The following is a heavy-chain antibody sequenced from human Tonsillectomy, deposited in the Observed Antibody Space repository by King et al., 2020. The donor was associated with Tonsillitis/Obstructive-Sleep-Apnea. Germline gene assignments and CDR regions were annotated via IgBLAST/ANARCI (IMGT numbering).Heavy chain of an antibody. Sequence: QLVQSGAEVKKPGESLKISCEGSGYSFTTYWIVWVRQMPGKGLEWMGIIYPGDSDTRYSPSFQGQVTISADKSISTAYLQWRSLKASDTGMYYCARHRTSGSLEPGDYWGQGTLVTVSS. CDR1: GYSFTTYW. D-gene: IGHD1-26*01. V-gene: IGHV5-51*01. J-gene: IGHJ4*02. CDR2: IYPGDSDT. CDR3: ARHRTSGSLEPGDY.